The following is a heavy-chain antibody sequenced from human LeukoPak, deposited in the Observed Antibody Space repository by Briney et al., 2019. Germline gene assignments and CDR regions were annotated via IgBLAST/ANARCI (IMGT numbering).Heavy chain of an antibody. V-gene: IGHV3-15*01. CDR1: GFSFNSAW. J-gene: IGHJ4*02. Sequence: GGSLRLSCAASGFSFNSAWMHWIRQAPGRGLEWVGRIRSEADGGTTDCAAPVKGRFTISRDDSKNTPYLQMNSLKTEDTAVYYCTTGFFVVDQRWGQGTLVTVSS. CDR2: IRSEADGGTT. CDR3: TTGFFVVDQR. D-gene: IGHD2-2*01.